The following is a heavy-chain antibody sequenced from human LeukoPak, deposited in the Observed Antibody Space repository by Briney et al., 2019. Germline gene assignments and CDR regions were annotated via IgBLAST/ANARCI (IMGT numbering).Heavy chain of an antibody. CDR3: ARVGATWFTNAFDI. CDR1: GFSFSDAW. J-gene: IGHJ3*02. CDR2: IESKTDGGTT. Sequence: PGGSLRLSCAASGFSFSDAWMSWVRQIPGKGLEWVGRIESKTDGGTTDYAAPVKGRFTISRDDSTNTLYLQMNSLKSEDTAVYYCARVGATWFTNAFDIWGQGTMVTVSS. V-gene: IGHV3-15*04. D-gene: IGHD1-26*01.